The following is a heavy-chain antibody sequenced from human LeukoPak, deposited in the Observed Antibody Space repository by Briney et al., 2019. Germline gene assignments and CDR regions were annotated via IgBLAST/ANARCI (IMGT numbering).Heavy chain of an antibody. Sequence: GGSLRLSCAASGFTFSSYAMSWVRQAPGKGLEWVSAISGSGGSTYYADSVKGRFTISRDNSKNTLYLQMNSLRAEDTAVYYCAKDGYVVLMVYAGCYFDYWGQGTLVTVSS. J-gene: IGHJ4*02. D-gene: IGHD2-8*01. CDR3: AKDGYVVLMVYAGCYFDY. V-gene: IGHV3-23*01. CDR1: GFTFSSYA. CDR2: ISGSGGST.